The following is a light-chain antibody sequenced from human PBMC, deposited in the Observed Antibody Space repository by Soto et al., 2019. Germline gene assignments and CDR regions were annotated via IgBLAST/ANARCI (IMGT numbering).Light chain of an antibody. CDR1: QGIRNE. CDR2: AAS. CDR3: LQHNSYPYT. J-gene: IGKJ2*01. Sequence: DIQMTQSPSSLSASVGDRVTITCRASQGIRNELGWYQQKPGKAPKRLIYAASSVQSGVPSRFSGSGSGTEFTLTISSLQPEDFATYYCLQHNSYPYTFGQGNKLEIK. V-gene: IGKV1-17*01.